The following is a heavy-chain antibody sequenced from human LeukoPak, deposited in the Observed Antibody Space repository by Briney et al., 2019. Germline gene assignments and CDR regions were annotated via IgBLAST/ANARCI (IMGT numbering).Heavy chain of an antibody. CDR2: IYTSGST. J-gene: IGHJ3*02. CDR1: GGSLSSGRYY. D-gene: IGHD6-25*01. Sequence: SETLSLTCTVSGGSLSSGRYYWSWIRQPAGKGLEWIGRIYTSGSTNYNPSLKSRVTISVDTSKNQFSLKLSSVTAADTAVYHCARRQRGDAFDIWGQGTMVTVSS. V-gene: IGHV4-61*02. CDR3: ARRQRGDAFDI.